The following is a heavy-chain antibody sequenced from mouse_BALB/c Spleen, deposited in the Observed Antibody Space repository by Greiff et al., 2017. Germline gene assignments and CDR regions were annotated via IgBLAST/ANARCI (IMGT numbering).Heavy chain of an antibody. V-gene: IGHV1-54*01. J-gene: IGHJ4*01. CDR3: ARGDDGYSVYDAMDY. D-gene: IGHD2-3*01. Sequence: QVQLQQSGAELVRPGTSVKVSCKASGYAFTNYLIEWVKQRPGQGLEWIGVINPGSGGTNYNEKFKGKATLTADKSSSTAYMQLSSLTSDDSAVYFCARGDDGYSVYDAMDYWGQGTSVTVSS. CDR2: INPGSGGT. CDR1: GYAFTNYL.